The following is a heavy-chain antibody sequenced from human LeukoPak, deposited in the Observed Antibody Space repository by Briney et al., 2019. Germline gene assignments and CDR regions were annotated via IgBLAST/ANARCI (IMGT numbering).Heavy chain of an antibody. Sequence: PSETLSLTCTVSGGSINSYWSWIRQPAGKGLEWIGRISGSGTITYNPALQSRLSISIDTSKNQFSLKLMSVTAADTAVYYCARLKVTLWFGRSLQFDYWGQGTLVTVSS. V-gene: IGHV4-4*07. CDR3: ARLKVTLWFGRSLQFDY. J-gene: IGHJ4*02. D-gene: IGHD3-10*01. CDR2: ISGSGTI. CDR1: GGSINSY.